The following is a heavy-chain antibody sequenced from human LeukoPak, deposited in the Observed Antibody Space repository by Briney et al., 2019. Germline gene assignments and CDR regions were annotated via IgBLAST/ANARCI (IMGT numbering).Heavy chain of an antibody. CDR3: ARSPGQSLRSAWFDP. J-gene: IGHJ5*02. V-gene: IGHV4-4*07. CDR1: GGSITSYY. D-gene: IGHD4-17*01. CDR2: IYTSGST. Sequence: SETLSLTCTVSGGSITSYYWSWIRQPAGKGLEWIGRIYTSGSTNYNPSLKSRVTISVDTSKNQFSLKLSSVTAADTAVYYCARSPGQSLRSAWFDPWGQGTLVTVSS.